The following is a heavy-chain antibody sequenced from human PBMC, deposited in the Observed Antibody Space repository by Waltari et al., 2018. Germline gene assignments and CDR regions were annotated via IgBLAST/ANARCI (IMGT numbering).Heavy chain of an antibody. CDR2: ISDDGNYI. V-gene: IGHV3-30*03. CDR1: GFTFSSYG. J-gene: IGHJ4*02. D-gene: IGHD1-26*01. Sequence: QVQLVESGGGVVRPGRSLRLSCAASGFTFSSYGMHWVRQAPGKWLEWVAVISDDGNYIYYADSVKGRFTISRDNSKNTVFLQMNSLKSEDTAVYYCARRGWEILRGFDYWGQGTLVTVSS. CDR3: ARRGWEILRGFDY.